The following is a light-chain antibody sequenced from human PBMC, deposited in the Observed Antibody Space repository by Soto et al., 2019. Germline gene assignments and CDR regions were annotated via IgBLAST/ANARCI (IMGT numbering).Light chain of an antibody. Sequence: QSALTQPASVSGSPGQSITISCTGTSSDVGAYNYVSWYQQHPGKVPILMIYHVSNRPSGVSNRFSGSKSGNTASLTISGLQAEDEADYYCNSYTTSSTVIFGGGTKLTVL. CDR3: NSYTTSSTVI. CDR2: HVS. CDR1: SSDVGAYNY. V-gene: IGLV2-14*01. J-gene: IGLJ2*01.